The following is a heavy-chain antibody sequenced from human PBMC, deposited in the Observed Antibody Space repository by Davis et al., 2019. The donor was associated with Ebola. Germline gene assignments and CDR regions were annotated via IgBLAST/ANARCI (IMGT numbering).Heavy chain of an antibody. V-gene: IGHV3-30*18. CDR2: ISFDGGDK. Sequence: PGGSLRLFCAASGFSFSHYGMHWVRQAPGKGPEWVSVISFDGGDKYYADSVKGRFTISRDDSKNTVFLQMNSLRAEDTAVYHCAKGTNRIAVAGMGENNWGQGTLVTVSS. D-gene: IGHD6-19*01. J-gene: IGHJ4*02. CDR3: AKGTNRIAVAGMGENN. CDR1: GFSFSHYG.